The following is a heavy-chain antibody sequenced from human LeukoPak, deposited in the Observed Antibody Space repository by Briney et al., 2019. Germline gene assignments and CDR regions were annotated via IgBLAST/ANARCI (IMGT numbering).Heavy chain of an antibody. J-gene: IGHJ5*02. CDR1: GYTFTSYD. CDR2: MNPNSGNT. V-gene: IGHV1-8*01. D-gene: IGHD3-3*01. CDR3: ASAIFPYGWFDP. Sequence: RASVKVSCKASGYTFTSYDINWVRQATGQGLEWMGWMNPNSGNTGYAQKFQGRVTMTRNTSISTAYMELSSLRSDDTAVYYCASAIFPYGWFDPWGQGTLVTVSS.